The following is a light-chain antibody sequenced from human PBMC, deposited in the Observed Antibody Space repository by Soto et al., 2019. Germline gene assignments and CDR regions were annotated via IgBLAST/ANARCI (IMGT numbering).Light chain of an antibody. V-gene: IGKV1-9*01. J-gene: IGKJ4*01. CDR2: GTS. CDR3: QQFNSYPLT. CDR1: QGISTY. Sequence: DIQLTQSPSFLSASVGDRVTITCRASQGISTYLVWYQQKPGKAPDLLIYGTSTLQSGVPLRFSGSGSGTEFTLTISSLQPEDFATYYCQQFNSYPLTFGGGTKVEIK.